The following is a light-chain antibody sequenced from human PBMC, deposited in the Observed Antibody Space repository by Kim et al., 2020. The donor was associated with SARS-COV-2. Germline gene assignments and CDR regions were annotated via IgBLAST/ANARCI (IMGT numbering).Light chain of an antibody. CDR2: DAS. J-gene: IGKJ3*01. V-gene: IGKV3-11*01. CDR1: QSVSSY. Sequence: LSPEETATCSCRASQSVSSYLAWYQQKPGKAPRLLIYDASNSATGIPARFSGSGSGTDFTLTISSLEPEDFAVYYCQQRSNWLFTFGPGTKVDIK. CDR3: QQRSNWLFT.